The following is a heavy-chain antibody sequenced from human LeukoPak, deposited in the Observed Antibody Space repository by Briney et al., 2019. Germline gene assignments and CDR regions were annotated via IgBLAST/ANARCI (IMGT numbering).Heavy chain of an antibody. Sequence: GGSLRLSCAASGFTFSDYYMSWIRQAPGKGLEWVSYISSSGSTIYYADSVKGRFTISRDNTKNSLYLQMNSLRAEDTAVYYCASPEWLPDSIDIWGQGTMVTVSS. V-gene: IGHV3-11*04. D-gene: IGHD3-3*01. CDR3: ASPEWLPDSIDI. CDR2: ISSSGSTI. J-gene: IGHJ3*02. CDR1: GFTFSDYY.